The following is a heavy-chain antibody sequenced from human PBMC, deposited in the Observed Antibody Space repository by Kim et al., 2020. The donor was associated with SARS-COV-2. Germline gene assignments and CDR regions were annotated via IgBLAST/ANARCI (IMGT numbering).Heavy chain of an antibody. CDR1: GFTVSSNY. V-gene: IGHV3-66*02. D-gene: IGHD6-19*01. CDR2: IYSGGST. CDR3: ARSGSSGWIQYYYYYGMDV. J-gene: IGHJ6*02. Sequence: GGSLRLSCAASGFTVSSNYMSWVRQAPGKGLEWVSVIYSGGSTYYADSVKGRFTISRDNSKNTLYLQMNSLRAEDTAVYYCARSGSSGWIQYYYYYGMDVWGQGTTVTVSS.